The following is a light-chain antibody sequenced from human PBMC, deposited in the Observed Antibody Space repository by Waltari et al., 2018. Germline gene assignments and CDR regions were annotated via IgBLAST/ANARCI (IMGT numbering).Light chain of an antibody. CDR1: NFGDKY. J-gene: IGLJ1*01. CDR2: HDS. Sequence: SYKLTQPPSVSVSPGQTASISFSGNNFGDKYTSWYQQKAGQSPVLVIYHDSRRPSGIPDRFSGSNSGNTASLTISGTQALDEADYYCLAWDSSTAVFGTGTKLTVL. V-gene: IGLV3-1*01. CDR3: LAWDSSTAV.